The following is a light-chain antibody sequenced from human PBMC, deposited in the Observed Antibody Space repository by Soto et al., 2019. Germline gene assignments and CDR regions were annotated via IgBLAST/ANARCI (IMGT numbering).Light chain of an antibody. Sequence: EIVLTQSPGTLSLSTGERATLSCRASQSISNSYLAWYQQKPGQALRLLIHGASSRATGIPDRFSGTGSATDFTLTISRLEPEDFAVYYCQQYGSSPWTFGQGTKVEIK. J-gene: IGKJ1*01. CDR2: GAS. V-gene: IGKV3-20*01. CDR3: QQYGSSPWT. CDR1: QSISNSY.